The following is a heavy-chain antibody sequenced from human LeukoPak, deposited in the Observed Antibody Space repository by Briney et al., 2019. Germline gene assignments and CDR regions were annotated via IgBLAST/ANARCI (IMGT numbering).Heavy chain of an antibody. J-gene: IGHJ4*02. CDR2: INPSGGST. Sequence: ASVNVSCKASGYTFTSYYMHWVRQAPGQGLEWMGIINPSGGSTSYAQKFQGRVTVSTDTSTTTAYMEVRSLSSDDTAVYYCARICCPASASWYPDDYWGQGTLVTVSS. CDR1: GYTFTSYY. V-gene: IGHV1-46*01. D-gene: IGHD6-13*01. CDR3: ARICCPASASWYPDDY.